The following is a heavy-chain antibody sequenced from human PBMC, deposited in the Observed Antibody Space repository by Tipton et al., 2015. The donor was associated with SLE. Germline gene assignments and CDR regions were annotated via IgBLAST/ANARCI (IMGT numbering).Heavy chain of an antibody. Sequence: GSLRLSCAASGFSLRRHWMHWVRQVPGKGLVWVSRIHADGSPTDYADSVKGRFTVSRDNAKNILYLQMNSLRGDDTAVYFCARESETAMGFDSWGQGTLVTVSS. CDR2: IHADGSPT. CDR1: GFSLRRHW. CDR3: ARESETAMGFDS. V-gene: IGHV3-74*01. J-gene: IGHJ4*02. D-gene: IGHD5-18*01.